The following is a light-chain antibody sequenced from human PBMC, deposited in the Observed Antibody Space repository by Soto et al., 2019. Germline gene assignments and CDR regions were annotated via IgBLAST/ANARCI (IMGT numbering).Light chain of an antibody. V-gene: IGKV1-39*01. CDR3: QQSYSTPYT. Sequence: DIQMTQSPSSLSASVGDRVTITCRASQSISSYLNWYQQKPGKAPKLLIYAAFSLKSGVPSRFSASGSGTDITLTISSLQPEDFATYDCQQSYSTPYTFGQGTTLEIK. CDR1: QSISSY. CDR2: AAF. J-gene: IGKJ2*01.